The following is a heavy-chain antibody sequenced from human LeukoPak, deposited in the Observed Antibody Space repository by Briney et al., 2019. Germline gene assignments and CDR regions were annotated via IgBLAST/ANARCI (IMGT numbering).Heavy chain of an antibody. J-gene: IGHJ5*02. D-gene: IGHD3-3*01. V-gene: IGHV1-18*01. CDR1: GYTCTSYG. CDR3: ARDITIFESGFDP. CDR2: ISAYNGNT. Sequence: ASVKVSCKASGYTCTSYGISWVRQAPGQGLEWMGWISAYNGNTNYAQKLQGRVTMTTDTSTSTAHMELRSLRSDDKAVYYCARDITIFESGFDPWGQGTLVTVSS.